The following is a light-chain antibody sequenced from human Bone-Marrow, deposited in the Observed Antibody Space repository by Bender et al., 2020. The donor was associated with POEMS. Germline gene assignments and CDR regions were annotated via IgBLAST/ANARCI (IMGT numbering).Light chain of an antibody. V-gene: IGLV2-23*01. J-gene: IGLJ1*01. CDR1: SSDVGTYNL. Sequence: QSALTQPASVSGSPGQSITISCTGTSSDVGTYNLVSWYQQHPGKAPKLKIYEGSERPSGVSKRFSGSKSANTASLTISGLQADDEADYYCCSYAGFSTYVFGSGTKVTVL. CDR3: CSYAGFSTYV. CDR2: EGS.